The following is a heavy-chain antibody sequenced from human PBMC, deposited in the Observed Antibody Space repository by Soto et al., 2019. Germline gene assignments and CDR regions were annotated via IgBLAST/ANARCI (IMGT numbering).Heavy chain of an antibody. Sequence: QVQLVQSGAEVKKPGSSVKVSCKASGGTFSSYAISWVRQAPGQGLEWMGGIIPIFGTANYAQKFQGRVTITGDESTSKAYMELSSVRSEDTAVYYCARGRTIFGVVIAPPYYYYGMDVWGQGSTVTVSS. CDR3: ARGRTIFGVVIAPPYYYYGMDV. V-gene: IGHV1-69*12. J-gene: IGHJ6*02. D-gene: IGHD3-3*01. CDR1: GGTFSSYA. CDR2: IIPIFGTA.